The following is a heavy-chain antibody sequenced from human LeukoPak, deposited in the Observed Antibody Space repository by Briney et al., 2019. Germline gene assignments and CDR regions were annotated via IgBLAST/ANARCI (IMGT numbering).Heavy chain of an antibody. V-gene: IGHV3-15*01. CDR3: TTAVGGNSPRDY. Sequence: PGGSLRLSCAASGSTFSNAWMSWVRQAPGKGLEWVGRIKSKTDGGTTDYAAPVKGRFTISRDDSKNTLYLQMNSLKTEDTAVYYCTTAVGGNSPRDYWSQGTLVTVSS. J-gene: IGHJ4*02. CDR2: IKSKTDGGTT. CDR1: GSTFSNAW. D-gene: IGHD4-23*01.